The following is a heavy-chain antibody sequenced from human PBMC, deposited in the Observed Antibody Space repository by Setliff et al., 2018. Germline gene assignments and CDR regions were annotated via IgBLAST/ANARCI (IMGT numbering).Heavy chain of an antibody. D-gene: IGHD1-26*01. J-gene: IGHJ4*02. V-gene: IGHV4-61*09. CDR1: GGSISSGNYY. Sequence: SETLSLTCTVSGGSISSGNYYWIWIRQPAGKGLEWIGHISPSGSTTYNPSVKSRVTISLDTSKNHFSLKLDSVTAADTALYYCARSPSSGAYWNPRPFYSDYWARGTLVTVSS. CDR3: ARSPSSGAYWNPRPFYSDY. CDR2: ISPSGST.